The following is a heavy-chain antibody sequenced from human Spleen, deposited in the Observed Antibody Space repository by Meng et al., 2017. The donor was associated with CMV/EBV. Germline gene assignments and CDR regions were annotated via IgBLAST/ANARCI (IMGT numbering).Heavy chain of an antibody. J-gene: IGHJ4*02. V-gene: IGHV4-4*02. Sequence: TCAVSGGSISSSSWWSWVRQPPGKGLEWIGEIYHSGSTNYNPSLKSRVTVSVDKSKNQFSLKLSSVTAADTAVYYCAVMTMVVTRDYWGQGTLVTVSS. CDR2: IYHSGST. D-gene: IGHD4-23*01. CDR3: AVMTMVVTRDY. CDR1: GGSISSSSW.